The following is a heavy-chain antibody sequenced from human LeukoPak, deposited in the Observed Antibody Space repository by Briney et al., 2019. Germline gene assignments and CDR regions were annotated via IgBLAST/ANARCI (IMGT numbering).Heavy chain of an antibody. Sequence: SETLSLTCTVSGGSIGSYYWSWIRQPPGKGLEWIGYIYYSGSTNYNPSLKSRVTISVDTYQNQFSLKLSSVTAADTAVYYCAREYYYGSGYYYYMDVWGKGTTVTVSS. V-gene: IGHV4-59*01. J-gene: IGHJ6*03. CDR1: GGSIGSYY. CDR3: AREYYYGSGYYYYMDV. D-gene: IGHD3-10*01. CDR2: IYYSGST.